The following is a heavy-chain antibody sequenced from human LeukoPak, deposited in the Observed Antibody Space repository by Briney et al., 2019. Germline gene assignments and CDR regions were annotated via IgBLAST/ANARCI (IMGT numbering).Heavy chain of an antibody. CDR2: FAPGDGET. D-gene: IGHD4-17*01. J-gene: IGHJ4*02. CDR1: GYSLTEVS. V-gene: IGHV1-24*01. Sequence: GASVKVSCKISGYSLTEVSMHWVRQAPGKGPEWMGGFAPGDGETIYAQNFQGRLIVTEDTSTDTAYMELSSLRSDDTAVYYCATEIVGYGDVNYFDSWGQGTLVTVSS. CDR3: ATEIVGYGDVNYFDS.